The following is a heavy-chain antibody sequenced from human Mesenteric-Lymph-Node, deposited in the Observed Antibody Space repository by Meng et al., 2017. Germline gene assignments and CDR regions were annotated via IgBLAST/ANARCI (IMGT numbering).Heavy chain of an antibody. Sequence: RLQQPGPVLVVPSQTLSLTCSASGDSLSSDYYWSWSRQPPGKGLEWIGAIYHSGSTSYNPSLQSRVTMFVDTSKNQFSLMLTSVTATDTAVYYCARRRGGSGRDCWGQGTLVTVSS. CDR1: GDSLSSDYY. D-gene: IGHD3-10*01. V-gene: IGHV4-38-2*01. CDR3: ARRRGGSGRDC. J-gene: IGHJ4*02. CDR2: IYHSGST.